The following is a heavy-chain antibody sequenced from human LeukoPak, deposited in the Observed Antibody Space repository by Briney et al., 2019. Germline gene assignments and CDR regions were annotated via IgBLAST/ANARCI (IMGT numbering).Heavy chain of an antibody. V-gene: IGHV3-15*01. CDR1: GFTFSNAW. CDR3: TTDLGEY. J-gene: IGHJ4*02. CDR2: IISKTDGGTT. Sequence: GGSLRLSCAASGFTFSNAWMSWVRQAPGRGLEWVGRIISKTDGGTTGYAAPVKVRFTISRDDSKNTLYLQMNSLKTEDTAVYYCTTDLGEYWGQGTLVTVSS. D-gene: IGHD3-16*01.